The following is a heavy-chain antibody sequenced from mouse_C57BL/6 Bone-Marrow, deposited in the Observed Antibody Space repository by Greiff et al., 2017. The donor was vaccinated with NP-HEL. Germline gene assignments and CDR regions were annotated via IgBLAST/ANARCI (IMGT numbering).Heavy chain of an antibody. CDR3: AREDDGYYWFAY. J-gene: IGHJ3*01. V-gene: IGHV1-72*01. D-gene: IGHD2-3*01. CDR1: GYTFTSYW. CDR2: IDPNSGGT. Sequence: QVQLKQPGAELVKPGASVKLSCKASGYTFTSYWMHWVKQRPGRGLEWIGRIDPNSGGTKYNEKFKSKATLTVDKPSSTAYMQLSSLTSEDSAVYYCAREDDGYYWFAYWGQGTLVTVSA.